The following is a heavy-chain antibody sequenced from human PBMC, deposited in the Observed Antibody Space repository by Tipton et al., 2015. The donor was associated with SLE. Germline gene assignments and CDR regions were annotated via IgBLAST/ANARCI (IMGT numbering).Heavy chain of an antibody. V-gene: IGHV3-21*01. CDR2: ISSGSDYI. CDR1: GFIFSSYG. D-gene: IGHD6-6*01. Sequence: SLRLSCAASGFIFSSYGMHWVRQAPGKGLEWVSSISSGSDYIYYADSVKGRFTISRDNASSSLYLQMNSLRAEDTAVYYCARDPIPARSYYFDYWGQGTLVTVSS. CDR3: ARDPIPARSYYFDY. J-gene: IGHJ4*02.